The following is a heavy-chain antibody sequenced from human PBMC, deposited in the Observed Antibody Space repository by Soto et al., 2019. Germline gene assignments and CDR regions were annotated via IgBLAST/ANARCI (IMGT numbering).Heavy chain of an antibody. CDR2: INAGNGHT. CDR1: GYTFTNLA. J-gene: IGHJ4*02. Sequence: QVHLVQSGAGVQRPGASVKVSCKASGYTFTNLAIHWVRQAPGQGLEWMGWINAGNGHTKYSQSFQDRVTITSDTSASTAYMELSSLRSEATAVYYCVSKAIFGAAFWGQGTLVTVSS. CDR3: VSKAIFGAAF. D-gene: IGHD3-10*02. V-gene: IGHV1-3*01.